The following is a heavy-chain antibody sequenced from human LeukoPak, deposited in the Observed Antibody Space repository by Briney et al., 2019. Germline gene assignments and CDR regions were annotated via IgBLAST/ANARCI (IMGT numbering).Heavy chain of an antibody. CDR2: INPSGGST. CDR3: AGDRLRLYDSSGYYVDV. J-gene: IGHJ6*04. Sequence: ASVKVSCKASGYTFTSYYMHWVRQAPGQGLEWMGIINPSGGSTSYAQKFQGRVTMTRDMSTSTVYMELSSLGSEDTAVYYCAGDRLRLYDSSGYYVDVWGKGTTVTVSS. V-gene: IGHV1-46*01. D-gene: IGHD3-22*01. CDR1: GYTFTSYY.